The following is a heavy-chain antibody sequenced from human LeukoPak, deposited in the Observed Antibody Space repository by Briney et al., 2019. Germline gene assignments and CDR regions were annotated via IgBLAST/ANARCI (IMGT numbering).Heavy chain of an antibody. V-gene: IGHV3-30*18. CDR3: AKVWTTVTTHPPDY. Sequence: GGSLRLSCAASGSTFSSYGMHWVRQAPGKGLEWVAVISYDGSNKYYADSVKGRFTISRDNSKNTLYLQMNSLRAEDTAVYYCAKVWTTVTTHPPDYWGQGTLVTVSS. CDR1: GSTFSSYG. J-gene: IGHJ4*02. D-gene: IGHD4-17*01. CDR2: ISYDGSNK.